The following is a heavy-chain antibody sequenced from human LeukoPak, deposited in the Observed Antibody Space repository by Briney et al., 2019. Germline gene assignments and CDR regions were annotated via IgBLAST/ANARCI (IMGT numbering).Heavy chain of an antibody. CDR2: IYYSGTT. Sequence: SETLSLTCTVSGASMNTYYWSWIRQPPGKGLEWIGYIYYSGTTNYNPSLKSRVTISVDTPKSQFSLSPSSVTAADTAVYYCARLTSSSSGSSFDFWGQGTLVTVSS. D-gene: IGHD6-13*01. J-gene: IGHJ4*02. CDR3: ARLTSSSSGSSFDF. CDR1: GASMNTYY. V-gene: IGHV4-59*08.